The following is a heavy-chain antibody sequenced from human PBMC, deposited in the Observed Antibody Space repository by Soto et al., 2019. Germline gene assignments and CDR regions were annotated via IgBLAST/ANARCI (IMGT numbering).Heavy chain of an antibody. CDR1: GFTFSSFG. J-gene: IGHJ4*02. V-gene: IGHV3-30*18. CDR3: AKKQIAAAGPNGLIFDY. Sequence: GGSLRLSCAASGFTFSSFGIHWVSQAPGKGLEWVAVISYDGSNKYYADSVKGRFTISRDNSKNTLYLQMNSLRAEDTAVYYYAKKQIAAAGPNGLIFDYWGQGTLVTVSS. D-gene: IGHD6-13*01. CDR2: ISYDGSNK.